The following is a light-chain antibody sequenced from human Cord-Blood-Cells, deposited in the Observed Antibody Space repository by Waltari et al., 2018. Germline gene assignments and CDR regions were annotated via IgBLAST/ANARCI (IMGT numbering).Light chain of an antibody. CDR2: DVS. J-gene: IGLJ3*02. CDR3: SSYTSSSTWV. CDR1: SSDVGGYNY. V-gene: IGLV2-14*01. Sequence: QSALTQPASVSGSPGQSITISCTGTSSDVGGYNYVSWYQQHPGKAPKLMIYDVSKLTSGVFNRFSGSKSGNTASLTISGLQAEDEADYYCSSYTSSSTWVFGGGTKLTVL.